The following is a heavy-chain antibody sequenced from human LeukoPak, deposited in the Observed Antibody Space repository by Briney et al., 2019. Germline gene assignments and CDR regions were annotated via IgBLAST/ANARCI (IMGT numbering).Heavy chain of an antibody. CDR2: IYPGDSDT. CDR1: GYTFTSYW. D-gene: IGHD5-24*01. J-gene: IGHJ4*02. Sequence: GESLKISCKGSGYTFTSYWIGWARQMPGKGLEWMGIIYPGDSDTRYSPSFQGQVTISADNSITTAYLHWSSLKASDTAMYYCARPKVGGYNYGFDYWGQGTLVTVSS. V-gene: IGHV5-51*01. CDR3: ARPKVGGYNYGFDY.